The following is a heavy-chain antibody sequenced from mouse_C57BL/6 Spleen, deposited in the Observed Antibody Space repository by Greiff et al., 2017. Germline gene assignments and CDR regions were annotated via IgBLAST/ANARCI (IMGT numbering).Heavy chain of an antibody. CDR3: ARAGDY. V-gene: IGHV1-42*01. Sequence: VQLQQSGPELVKPGASVKISCKASDYSFTGYYMNWVKQSPEKSLEWIGEINPSNGGTTYNQKFKAKATLTVDKSSSTAYMQLKSLTSEDSAVYYCARAGDYWGQGTTLTVSS. CDR2: INPSNGGT. CDR1: DYSFTGYY. J-gene: IGHJ2*01.